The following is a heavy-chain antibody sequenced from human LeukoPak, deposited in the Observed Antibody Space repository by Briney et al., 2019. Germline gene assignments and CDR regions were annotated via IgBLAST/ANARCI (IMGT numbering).Heavy chain of an antibody. J-gene: IGHJ4*02. D-gene: IGHD3-16*01. CDR1: GFTFTRYA. CDR3: AGGDMSAGRPYYFDF. CDR2: IRAKNGKT. Sequence: ASVTVSCKSSGFTFTRYAILWVRQAPGQGLEWMGWIRAKNGKTIYAQNFQGRVSMTTHPSATTAYMELRRLRQHETAVNYRAGGDMSAGRPYYFDFWGQGALVTVSS. V-gene: IGHV1-18*01.